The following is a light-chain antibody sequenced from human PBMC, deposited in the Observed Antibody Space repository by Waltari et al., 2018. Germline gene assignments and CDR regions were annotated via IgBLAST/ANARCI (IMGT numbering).Light chain of an antibody. CDR3: CSYAGSGTYV. CDR1: NSDVGNYHL. Sequence: QFALTQPASVSGTPGQSITISCTGTNSDVGNYHLVSWYQHHPGEAPKLMICEVIKRPSGVSNRFSGSKSGNTASLTISGLQAEDEADYYCCSYAGSGTYVFGTGTKVTVL. J-gene: IGLJ1*01. V-gene: IGLV2-23*02. CDR2: EVI.